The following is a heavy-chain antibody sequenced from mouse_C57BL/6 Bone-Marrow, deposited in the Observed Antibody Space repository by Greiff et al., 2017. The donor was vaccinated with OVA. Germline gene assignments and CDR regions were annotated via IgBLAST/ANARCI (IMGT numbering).Heavy chain of an antibody. V-gene: IGHV15-2*01. CDR1: DSEVFPIAY. CDR3: ARRSNYVRYFDV. Sequence: VQLQESGSELRSPGSSVKLSCKDFDSEVFPIAYMCWVRQKPGHGFEWIGGILPSIGRTIYGEKFEDKATFDADTLSNTAYLELNSLTSEDSAIYDSARRSNYVRYFDVWGTGTTVTVSS. D-gene: IGHD2-5*01. J-gene: IGHJ1*03. CDR2: ILPSIGRT.